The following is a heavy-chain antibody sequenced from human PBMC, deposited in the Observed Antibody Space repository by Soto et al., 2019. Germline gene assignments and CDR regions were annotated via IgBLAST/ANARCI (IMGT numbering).Heavy chain of an antibody. V-gene: IGHV3-23*01. Sequence: EVQLLESGGGLVQPGGSLRLSCAASGFTFASHPLSWVRQAPGKGLEWVSAISGESATIDYADSVKGRFTISRDYSDNTVYLQMNSLRADETAVYHCEKLNWNDTNGYWGKGTLVTVTS. CDR2: ISGESATI. D-gene: IGHD1-20*01. CDR1: GFTFASHP. CDR3: EKLNWNDTNGY. J-gene: IGHJ4*02.